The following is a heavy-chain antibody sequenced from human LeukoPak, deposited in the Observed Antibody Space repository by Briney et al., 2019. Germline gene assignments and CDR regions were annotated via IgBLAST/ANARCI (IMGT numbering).Heavy chain of an antibody. CDR1: GFTFSSYA. V-gene: IGHV3-23*01. Sequence: PPGGSLRLSCAASGFTFSSYAMSWVRQAPGKGLEWVSAISGSGGSTYYADSVKGRFTISRDNSKNTLYLQMNSLRAEDTAVYYCAKRYSSSWYGYYFDYWGQGTLVTVSS. CDR3: AKRYSSSWYGYYFDY. D-gene: IGHD6-13*01. J-gene: IGHJ4*02. CDR2: ISGSGGST.